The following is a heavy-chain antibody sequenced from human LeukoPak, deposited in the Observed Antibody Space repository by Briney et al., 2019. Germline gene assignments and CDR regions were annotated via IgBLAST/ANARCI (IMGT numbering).Heavy chain of an antibody. J-gene: IGHJ6*03. CDR1: GGSFSGYY. CDR2: INHSGST. V-gene: IGHV4-34*01. D-gene: IGHD2-2*01. CDR3: ARDRRDIVVVPAANGGYYYYYMDV. Sequence: SETLSLTCAVYGGSFSGYYWSWIRQPPAKGLEWIGEINHSGSTNYNPSLKSRVTISVDTSKNQFSLKLSSVTAADTAVYYCARDRRDIVVVPAANGGYYYYYMDVWGKGTTVTVSS.